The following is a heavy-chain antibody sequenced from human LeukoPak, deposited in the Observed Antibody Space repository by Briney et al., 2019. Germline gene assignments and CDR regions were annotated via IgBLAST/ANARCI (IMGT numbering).Heavy chain of an antibody. Sequence: GGSLRLSCAASGFTFSSYAMSWVRQAPGKGLEWVSAISGSGGSTYYADSVKGRFTISRDNSKNTLYLQMNSLRAEDTAVYYCAKDLQPYDFWSGYYLGWFDPWGQGTLVTVSS. J-gene: IGHJ5*02. V-gene: IGHV3-23*01. CDR2: ISGSGGST. CDR1: GFTFSSYA. D-gene: IGHD3-3*01. CDR3: AKDLQPYDFWSGYYLGWFDP.